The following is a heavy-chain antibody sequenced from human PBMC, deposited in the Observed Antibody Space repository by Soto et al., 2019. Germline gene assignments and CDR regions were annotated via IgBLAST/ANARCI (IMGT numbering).Heavy chain of an antibody. CDR1: GYTFTSYD. V-gene: IGHV1-8*01. CDR2: MNPNSGNT. D-gene: IGHD3-9*01. CDR3: ARDLTPGLVDH. J-gene: IGHJ4*02. Sequence: ASVKVSCKASGYTFTSYDINWVRQATGQGLEWMGWMNPNSGNTGYAQKLQGRVTMTRNTSMSTAYMKLSSVTSDDTAVYYCARDLTPGLVDHWGQGTLVTVSS.